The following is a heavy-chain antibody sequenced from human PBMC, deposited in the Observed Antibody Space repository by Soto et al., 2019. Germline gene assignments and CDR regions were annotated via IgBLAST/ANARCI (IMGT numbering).Heavy chain of an antibody. CDR1: GGSISSSSYD. CDR3: ARQEYQLLPYYFDY. Sequence: SETLPLTCTVSGGSISSSSYDWGWIRQPPGKGLEWIGSIYYSGSTYYNPSLKSRVTISVDTSKNQFSLKLSSVTAADTAVYYCARQEYQLLPYYFDYWGQGTLVTVSS. D-gene: IGHD2-2*01. J-gene: IGHJ4*02. V-gene: IGHV4-39*01. CDR2: IYYSGST.